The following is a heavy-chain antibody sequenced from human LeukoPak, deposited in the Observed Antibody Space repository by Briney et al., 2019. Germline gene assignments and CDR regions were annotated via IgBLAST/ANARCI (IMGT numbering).Heavy chain of an antibody. J-gene: IGHJ4*02. CDR1: GYTFTNYD. D-gene: IGHD3-10*01. Sequence: ASVKVSCKASGYTFTNYDIMWVRQATGQGPEWMGWMNSNTGNTGSAQKFQGRVTMTRDTSINIAYMELHSLTSEDTAVYYCARGRGGTVVRGYLDYWGQGTLVTVSS. CDR2: MNSNTGNT. CDR3: ARGRGGTVVRGYLDY. V-gene: IGHV1-8*01.